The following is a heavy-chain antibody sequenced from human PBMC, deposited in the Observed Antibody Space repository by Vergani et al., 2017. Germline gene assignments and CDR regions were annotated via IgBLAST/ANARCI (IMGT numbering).Heavy chain of an antibody. J-gene: IGHJ4*02. CDR3: ARDLDY. V-gene: IGHV3-30-3*01. CDR2: ISYDGSNK. Sequence: QVQLVESGGGVVQPGRSLRLSCAASGFTFSSYAMHWVRQAPGKGLEWVAVISYDGSNKYYADSVKGRFTISRDNSKNTLDLQMNSLRAEDTAVYYCARDLDYWGQGTLVTVSS. CDR1: GFTFSSYA.